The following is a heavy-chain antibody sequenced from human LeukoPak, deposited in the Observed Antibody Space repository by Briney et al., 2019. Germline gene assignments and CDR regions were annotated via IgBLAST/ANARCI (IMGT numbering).Heavy chain of an antibody. Sequence: GASVKVSCKASGYSFSSFYLHWVRQVPGKDLGWMGWINPTSGGTFYLQKFQGRLAVSRDTSLGTVYMELSSLRYDDTAVYFCARSRTFSGYAAFGPWGQGTLVTVSS. V-gene: IGHV1-2*02. J-gene: IGHJ5*02. CDR1: GYSFSSFY. CDR3: ARSRTFSGYAAFGP. D-gene: IGHD5-12*01. CDR2: INPTSGGT.